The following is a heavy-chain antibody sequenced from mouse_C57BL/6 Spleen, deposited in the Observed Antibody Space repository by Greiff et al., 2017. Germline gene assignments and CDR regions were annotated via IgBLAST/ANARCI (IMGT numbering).Heavy chain of an antibody. CDR1: GYAFSSYW. CDR3: ARNSPFDY. D-gene: IGHD2-12*01. V-gene: IGHV1-80*01. J-gene: IGHJ2*01. CDR2: IYPGDGDT. Sequence: VKLMESGAELVKPGASVKISCEASGYAFSSYWMNWVKQRPGKGLEWIGQIYPGDGDTNYNGKFKGKATLTADKSSSTAYMQLSSLTSEDSAVYFCARNSPFDYWGQGTTLTVSS.